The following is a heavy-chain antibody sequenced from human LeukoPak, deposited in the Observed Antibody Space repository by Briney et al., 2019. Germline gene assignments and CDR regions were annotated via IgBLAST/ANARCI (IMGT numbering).Heavy chain of an antibody. V-gene: IGHV1-8*01. D-gene: IGHD2-2*01. CDR1: GYTFTSYD. CDR3: ARQYCSRTSCYPDY. CDR2: MNPNSGNT. Sequence: ASVKVSCKASGYTFTSYDINWVRQATGQGLEWMGWMNPNSGNTGFAQKFQGRVTMTRNTSISTAYMELSSLRSEDTAVYYCARQYCSRTSCYPDYWGQGTLVTVSS. J-gene: IGHJ4*02.